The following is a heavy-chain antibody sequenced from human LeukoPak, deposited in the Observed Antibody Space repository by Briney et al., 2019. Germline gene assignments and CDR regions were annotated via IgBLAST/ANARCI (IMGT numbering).Heavy chain of an antibody. V-gene: IGHV5-51*01. Sequence: GESLKISCKGSGYSFISYWIGWVRQMPGKGLEWMGIIYPADSDTRNSPSFQGQVTISADKSINTAYLQWSSLKASDTAMYYCARSWVSGYGTVLDYWGQGALVTVSS. CDR3: ARSWVSGYGTVLDY. CDR1: GYSFISYW. J-gene: IGHJ4*02. D-gene: IGHD5-18*01. CDR2: IYPADSDT.